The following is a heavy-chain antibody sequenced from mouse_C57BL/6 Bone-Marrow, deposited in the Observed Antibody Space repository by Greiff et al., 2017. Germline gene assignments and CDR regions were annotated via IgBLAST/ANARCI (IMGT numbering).Heavy chain of an antibody. CDR3: ARRGGYSNRYAMDY. J-gene: IGHJ4*01. V-gene: IGHV5-2*01. CDR2: INSDGGST. Sequence: EVMLVESGGGLVQPGESLKLSCESNEYEFPSHDMSWVRKTPEKRLELVAAINSDGGSTYYPDTMERRFIISRDNTKKTLYLQMSSLRSEDTALYYCARRGGYSNRYAMDYWGQGTSVTGSS. D-gene: IGHD2-5*01. CDR1: EYEFPSHD.